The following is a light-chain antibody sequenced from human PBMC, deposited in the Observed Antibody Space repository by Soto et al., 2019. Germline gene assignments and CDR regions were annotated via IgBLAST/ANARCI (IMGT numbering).Light chain of an antibody. J-gene: IGKJ1*01. V-gene: IGKV1-39*01. CDR2: AAS. Sequence: DIQLTQSPSSLSASVGDSVTICCSASHSISSYLNWYQQKPGQAPKLLIYAASSLQSGVPSRFSGSGSGTDFTLTISSLQPEDFATYYCQQSYSTPQTFGQRTKVDIK. CDR3: QQSYSTPQT. CDR1: HSISSY.